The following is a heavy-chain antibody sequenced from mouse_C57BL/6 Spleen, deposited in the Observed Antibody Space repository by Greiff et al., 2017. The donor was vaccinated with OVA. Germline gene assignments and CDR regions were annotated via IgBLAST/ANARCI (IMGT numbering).Heavy chain of an antibody. Sequence: QVQLQQPGAELVKPGASVKMSCKASGYTFTSYWITWVKQRPGQGLEWIGDIYPGSGSTNYNEKFKSKATLTGDTSSSTAYMQLSSLTSEDSAVYYCAREDYYDYDEAWFAYWGQGTLVTVSA. CDR2: IYPGSGST. D-gene: IGHD2-4*01. CDR1: GYTFTSYW. V-gene: IGHV1-55*01. CDR3: AREDYYDYDEAWFAY. J-gene: IGHJ3*01.